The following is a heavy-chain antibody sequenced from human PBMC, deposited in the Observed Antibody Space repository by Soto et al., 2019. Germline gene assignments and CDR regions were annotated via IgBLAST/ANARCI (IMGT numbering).Heavy chain of an antibody. CDR2: ISAYNGNT. J-gene: IGHJ6*02. Sequence: ASVKVSCKASGYTFTSYGISRVRQAPGQGLEWMGWISAYNGNTNYAQKLQGRVTMTTDTSTSTAYMELRSLRSDDAAVYYCARDFSVVLRYFDWLSNGMDVWGQGTTVTVSS. D-gene: IGHD3-9*01. CDR1: GYTFTSYG. V-gene: IGHV1-18*04. CDR3: ARDFSVVLRYFDWLSNGMDV.